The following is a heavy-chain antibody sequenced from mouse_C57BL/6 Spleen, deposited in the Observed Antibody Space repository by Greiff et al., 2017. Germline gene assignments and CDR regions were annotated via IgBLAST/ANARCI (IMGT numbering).Heavy chain of an antibody. D-gene: IGHD1-1*01. CDR3: AIPSYYYGSREYFDV. J-gene: IGHJ1*03. V-gene: IGHV1-74*01. CDR1: GYTFTSYW. Sequence: QVQLQQPGAELVKPGASVKVSCKASGYTFTSYWMHWVKQRPGQGLEWIGRIHPSDSDTNYNQKFKGKATLTVDKSSSTAYMQLSSLTSEDSAVYYCAIPSYYYGSREYFDVWGTGTTVTVSS. CDR2: IHPSDSDT.